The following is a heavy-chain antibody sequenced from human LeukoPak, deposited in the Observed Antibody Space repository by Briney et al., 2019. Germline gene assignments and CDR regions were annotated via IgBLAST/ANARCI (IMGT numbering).Heavy chain of an antibody. D-gene: IGHD1-26*01. CDR1: GGTFSSYA. V-gene: IGHV1-69*05. CDR3: VGGPIQLSGSYAIGAFDI. CDR2: IIPIFGTA. J-gene: IGHJ3*02. Sequence: GASVKVSCKASGGTFSSYAISWVRQAPGQGLEWMGGIIPIFGTANYAQKFQGRVTITTDESTSTAYMELSSLRSEDTAVYYCVGGPIQLSGSYAIGAFDIWGQGTMVTVSS.